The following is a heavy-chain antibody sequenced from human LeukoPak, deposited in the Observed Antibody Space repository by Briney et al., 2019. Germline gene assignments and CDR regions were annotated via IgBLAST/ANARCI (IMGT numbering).Heavy chain of an antibody. Sequence: SVKGRFTISRDNAKNSLYLQMNSLRAEDTAVYYCASGGSYYGDFDYWGQGTLVTVSS. V-gene: IGHV3-48*01. J-gene: IGHJ4*02. CDR3: ASGGSYYGDFDY. D-gene: IGHD1-26*01.